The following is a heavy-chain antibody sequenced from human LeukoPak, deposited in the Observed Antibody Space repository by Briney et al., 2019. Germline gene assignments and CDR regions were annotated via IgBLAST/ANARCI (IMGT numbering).Heavy chain of an antibody. D-gene: IGHD3-3*01. J-gene: IGHJ4*02. CDR1: SGSISGYY. V-gene: IGHV4-59*01. CDR2: IYYSGST. CDR3: ARLTHYDLWSDNGFLDY. Sequence: SETLSLTCTVSSGSISGYYWSWIRQPPGKGLEWIGYIYYSGSTNYNPSLKSRVTISVDTSKNQFSLKLSSVTAADTATYYCARLTHYDLWSDNGFLDYWGQGTLVTVSS.